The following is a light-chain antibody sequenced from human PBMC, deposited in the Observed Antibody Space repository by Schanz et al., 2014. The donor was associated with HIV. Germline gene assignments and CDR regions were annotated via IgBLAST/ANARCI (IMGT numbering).Light chain of an antibody. CDR1: QTIINY. CDR2: GAS. Sequence: DIQMTQSPSSLSASVGDRVTITCRASQTIINYLNWYQQKPGTAPKLLIYGASTLQSGVPSRFSGSGSGTEFTLTITSLQPEDVATYFCQKYNLAPLTFGVGTKVEIK. CDR3: QKYNLAPLT. V-gene: IGKV1-27*01. J-gene: IGKJ4*01.